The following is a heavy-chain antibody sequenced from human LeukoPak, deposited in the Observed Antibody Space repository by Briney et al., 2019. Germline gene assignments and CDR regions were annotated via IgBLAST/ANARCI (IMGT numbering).Heavy chain of an antibody. CDR2: IRTKTNNYAT. D-gene: IGHD2-21*01. CDR3: MSMSVQNCFGDCYGRS. J-gene: IGHJ4*02. V-gene: IGHV3-73*01. CDR1: GFTFSGSA. Sequence: GGSPKLSCAASGFTFSGSAMHWVRQASGRGPEWVGRIRTKTNNYATAHAASVNGRFTVSRDDSKNTAYLQMNSLRTDDTAIYYCMSMSVQNCFGDCYGRSWGQGTLVTVSS.